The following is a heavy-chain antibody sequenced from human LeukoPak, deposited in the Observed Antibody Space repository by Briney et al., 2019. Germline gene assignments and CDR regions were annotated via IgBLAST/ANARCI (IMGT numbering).Heavy chain of an antibody. V-gene: IGHV3-53*01. J-gene: IGHJ1*01. D-gene: IGHD1-26*01. CDR1: GFTVSNNR. CDR3: GREREGSNSDH. Sequence: GGSLRLSCAASGFTVSNNRLSWVRQAPGMGLEWVSTIYSDGNTYYPDSVKGRFTISRDGSKNTLYLQLNSLRTEDTAIYYCGREREGSNSDHGAQDPLATVPS. CDR2: IYSDGNT.